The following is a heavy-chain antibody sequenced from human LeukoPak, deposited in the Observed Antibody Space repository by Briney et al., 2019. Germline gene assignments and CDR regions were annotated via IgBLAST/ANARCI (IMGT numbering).Heavy chain of an antibody. Sequence: KTSETLSLTCTVSGGSISNHYWSWIRQPAGKGLEWIGRIYTSESTNYNPSLKSRITMSVDTSKNQFSLKLSSVTAADTAVYYCARLGHCSVGRCPLDHDAFDIWGQGTMVTVSS. CDR2: IYTSEST. CDR1: GGSISNHY. V-gene: IGHV4-4*07. CDR3: ARLGHCSVGRCPLDHDAFDI. D-gene: IGHD2-15*01. J-gene: IGHJ3*02.